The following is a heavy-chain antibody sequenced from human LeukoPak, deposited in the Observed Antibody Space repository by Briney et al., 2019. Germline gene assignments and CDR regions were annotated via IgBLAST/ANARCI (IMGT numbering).Heavy chain of an antibody. V-gene: IGHV1-2*06. D-gene: IGHD2-2*01. J-gene: IGHJ5*02. CDR1: GYTLTGYY. CDR3: ARDLFSTSWRKDNWFDA. Sequence: ASVKVSCKASGYTLTGYYMHWVRQAPGQGLEWMGRINPNSGGTNYAQKFQGRVTMTRDTSISTAYMELSRLRSDDTAVYYCARDLFSTSWRKDNWFDAWGQGTLVTVSS. CDR2: INPNSGGT.